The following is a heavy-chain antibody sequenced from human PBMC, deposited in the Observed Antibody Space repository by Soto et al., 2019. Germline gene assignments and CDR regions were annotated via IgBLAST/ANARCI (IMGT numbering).Heavy chain of an antibody. J-gene: IGHJ4*02. Sequence: GGSLRLSCAASGFTFSSYAMGWVRQGPGKGLEWVAVVSIGGSTHYADSVRGRFAISRDNSKNTLSLQMNSLTAEDTAVYFCAKRRGAGGHFDYWGRGALVTVSS. CDR1: GFTFSSYA. CDR3: AKRRGAGGHFDY. CDR2: VSIGGST. V-gene: IGHV3-23*01. D-gene: IGHD2-15*01.